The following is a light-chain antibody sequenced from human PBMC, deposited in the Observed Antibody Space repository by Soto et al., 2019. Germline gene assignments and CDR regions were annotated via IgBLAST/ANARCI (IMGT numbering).Light chain of an antibody. J-gene: IGKJ4*01. CDR3: QQFNSS. CDR1: QGISSA. CDR2: DAS. Sequence: AIQLTQSPSSLSASVGDRVTITCRASQGISSALAWYQQKPGKAPKLLIYDASRLESGVPSRFSGSGSGTDFTLTISSLQPEDFSTYYCQQFNSSFGGGTKVEIQ. V-gene: IGKV1-13*02.